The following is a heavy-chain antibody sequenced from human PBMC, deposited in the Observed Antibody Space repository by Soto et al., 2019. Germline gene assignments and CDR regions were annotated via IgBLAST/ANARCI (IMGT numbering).Heavy chain of an antibody. CDR2: IKSKTDGGTT. V-gene: IGHV3-15*01. CDR3: TTDDLGCTMVRGGMDI. Sequence: GGSLRLSCAASGFTFSNAWMSWVRQAPGKGLEWVGRIKSKTDGGTTDYAAPVKGRFTISRDDSKNTLYLQMNSLKTEDTAVYYCTTDDLGCTMVRGGMDIWGQGTMVTVSS. J-gene: IGHJ3*02. D-gene: IGHD3-10*01. CDR1: GFTFSNAW.